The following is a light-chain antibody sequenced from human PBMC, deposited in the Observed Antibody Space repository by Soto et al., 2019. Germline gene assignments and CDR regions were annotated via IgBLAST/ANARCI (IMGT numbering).Light chain of an antibody. CDR1: QSFTSNY. CDR3: QQYGSSPYT. CDR2: GAS. Sequence: EIVLTQSPGTLSLSPGERVILSCRASQSFTSNYLAWYQQKPGQAPRLLIYGASSRAPGIPDRFSGSGSGIDFTLIISGLEPEDSAVYYCQQYGSSPYTFGQGTKLEIK. V-gene: IGKV3-20*01. J-gene: IGKJ2*01.